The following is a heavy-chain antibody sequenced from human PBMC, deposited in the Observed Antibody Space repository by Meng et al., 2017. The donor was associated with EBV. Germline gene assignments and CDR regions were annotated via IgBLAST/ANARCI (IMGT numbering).Heavy chain of an antibody. CDR3: ASESGRGFTPDY. V-gene: IGHV1-69*01. CDR1: GGTFRSDA. Sequence: VQLVQSGAEVKKPGSSGKVSCNPSGGTFRSDAISWVRQAPGQGLEWMGGLIPMSDAPHYAQKFQGRVTITADESTSTHYMDLSGLRSEDTAVYYCASESGRGFTPDYWGQGTLVTVSS. J-gene: IGHJ4*02. CDR2: LIPMSDAP. D-gene: IGHD3-10*01.